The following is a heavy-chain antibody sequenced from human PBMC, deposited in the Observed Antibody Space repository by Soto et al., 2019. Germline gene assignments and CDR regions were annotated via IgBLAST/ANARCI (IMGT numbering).Heavy chain of an antibody. CDR1: GGSISSSSYY. CDR3: GSSSSPLYSLDY. D-gene: IGHD6-13*01. J-gene: IGHJ4*02. CDR2: IYYSGST. Sequence: PSETLSLTCTVSGGSISSSSYYWGWIRQPPGKGLEWIGSIYYSGSTYYNPSLKSRVTISVDTSKDQFSLKLSSVTAADTAVYYCGSSSSPLYSLDYWGQGTLVTVSS. V-gene: IGHV4-39*01.